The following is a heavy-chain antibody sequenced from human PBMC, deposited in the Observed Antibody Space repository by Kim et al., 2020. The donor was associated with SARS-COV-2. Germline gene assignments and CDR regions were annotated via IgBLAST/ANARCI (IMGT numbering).Heavy chain of an antibody. CDR1: GGTFSSYA. Sequence: SVKVSCKASGGTFSSYAISWVRQAPGQGLEWMGRIIPILGIANYAQKFQGRVTITADKSTSTAYMELSSLRSEDTAVYYCARDQVGLRGWFDPWGQGTLVTVSS. V-gene: IGHV1-69*04. CDR2: IIPILGIA. CDR3: ARDQVGLRGWFDP. J-gene: IGHJ5*02. D-gene: IGHD4-17*01.